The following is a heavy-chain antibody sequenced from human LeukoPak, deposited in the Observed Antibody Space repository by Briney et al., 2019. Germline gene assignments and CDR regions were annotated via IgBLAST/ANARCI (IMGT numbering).Heavy chain of an antibody. CDR1: GFTFSDYY. CDR3: ARATFGGVIVIPWY. V-gene: IGHV3-11*04. Sequence: PGGSLRPSCAASGFTFSDYYMSWIRQAPGKGLEWVSYISSSGSTIYYADSVKGRFTITRDNAKNSLYLQMNSLRAEDTAVYYCARATFGGVIVIPWYWGQGTLVTVSS. D-gene: IGHD3-16*02. CDR2: ISSSGSTI. J-gene: IGHJ4*02.